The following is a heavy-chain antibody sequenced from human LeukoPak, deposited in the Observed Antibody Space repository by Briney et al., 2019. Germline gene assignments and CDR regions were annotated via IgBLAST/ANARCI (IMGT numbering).Heavy chain of an antibody. J-gene: IGHJ6*02. CDR3: ARDGPRVSSGYYYGMDV. CDR2: INPNSGGT. Sequence: GASVKVSCKASGYIFTGYYMHWVRQAPGQGLEWMGWINPNSGGTNYAQKFQGRVTMTRDTSISTAYMKLSRLRSDDTAVYYCARDGPRVSSGYYYGMDVWGQGTTVTVSS. CDR1: GYIFTGYY. D-gene: IGHD3-22*01. V-gene: IGHV1-2*02.